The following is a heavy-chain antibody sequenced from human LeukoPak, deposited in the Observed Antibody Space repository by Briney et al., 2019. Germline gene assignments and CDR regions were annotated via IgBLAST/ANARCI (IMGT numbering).Heavy chain of an antibody. CDR1: GYTFTSYG. CDR3: ARDRTVRGVIEAGSH. V-gene: IGHV1-18*01. CDR2: ISAYNGNT. D-gene: IGHD3-10*01. Sequence: GASVKVSCKASGYTFTSYGISWVRQAPGQGLEWMGWISAYNGNTNYAQKLQGRVTMTTDTSTSTAYMELRSLRSDDTAVYYCARDRTVRGVIEAGSHWGQGTLVTVSS. J-gene: IGHJ4*02.